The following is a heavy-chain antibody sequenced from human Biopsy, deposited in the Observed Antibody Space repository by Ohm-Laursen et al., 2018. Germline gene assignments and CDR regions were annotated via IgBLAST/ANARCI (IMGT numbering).Heavy chain of an antibody. CDR3: ARDYDTSGYYYVS. J-gene: IGHJ5*02. V-gene: IGHV4-39*01. Sequence: SDTLSLTCTVSGGSISNNNYYWGWIRQPPGKGLVWIGRIFYRGSTHYKPSLKSRVNISVDTSKNQFSLKLNSVTAADTAVYYCARDYDTSGYYYVSWGQGTLVTVSS. CDR1: GGSISNNNYY. D-gene: IGHD3-22*01. CDR2: IFYRGST.